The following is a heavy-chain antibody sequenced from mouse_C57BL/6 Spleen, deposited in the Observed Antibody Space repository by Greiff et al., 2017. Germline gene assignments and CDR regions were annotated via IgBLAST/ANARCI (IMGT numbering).Heavy chain of an antibody. D-gene: IGHD1-1*01. Sequence: VQLQESGAELMKPGASVKLSCKATGYTFTGYWIEWVKQRPGHGLEWIGEILPGSGGTNYNEKFKGKATFTADTSSNTAYMQLSSLTTEDSAIYYFAGRHYVFDDWGQGTTLTVAS. CDR2: ILPGSGGT. CDR3: AGRHYVFDD. J-gene: IGHJ2*01. CDR1: GYTFTGYW. V-gene: IGHV1-9*01.